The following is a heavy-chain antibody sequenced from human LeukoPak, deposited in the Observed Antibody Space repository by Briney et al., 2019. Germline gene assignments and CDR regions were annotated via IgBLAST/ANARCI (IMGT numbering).Heavy chain of an antibody. CDR2: IGAYNGNT. J-gene: IGHJ4*02. CDR1: GYTFTSYG. CDR3: ARRVVGATDLFDY. V-gene: IGHV1-18*01. D-gene: IGHD1-26*01. Sequence: ASVKVSXKASGYTFTSYGISWVRQAPGQGLEWMGWIGAYNGNTNYAQKLQGRVTMTTETSTSTAYMELRSLRSDDTAVYYCARRVVGATDLFDYWGQGTLVTVSS.